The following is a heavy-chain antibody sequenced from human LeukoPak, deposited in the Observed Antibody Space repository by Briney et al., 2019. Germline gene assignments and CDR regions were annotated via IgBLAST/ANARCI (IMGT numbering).Heavy chain of an antibody. CDR2: IYHSGST. Sequence: PSETLSLTCTVSGYSISSGYYWGWIRQPPGKGLEWIGSIYHSGSTYYNPSLKSRVTISVDTSKNQFSLKLSSVAAADTAVYYCARDSGYYGSGSYSWFDPWGQGTLVTVSS. V-gene: IGHV4-38-2*02. CDR1: GYSISSGYY. J-gene: IGHJ5*02. CDR3: ARDSGYYGSGSYSWFDP. D-gene: IGHD3-10*01.